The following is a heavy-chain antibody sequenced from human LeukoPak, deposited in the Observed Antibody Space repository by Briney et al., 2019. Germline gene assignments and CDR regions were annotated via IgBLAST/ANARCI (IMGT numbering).Heavy chain of an antibody. CDR3: ARWGDSSGYDYVQAFDI. D-gene: IGHD3-22*01. CDR2: ISAYNGNT. Sequence: ASVKVSCKASGYTFTSYGISWVRQAPGQGLEWMGWISAYNGNTNYAQKLQGRVTMTTDTSTSTAYMELRSLRSDDAAVYYCARWGDSSGYDYVQAFDIWGQGTMVTVSS. J-gene: IGHJ3*02. V-gene: IGHV1-18*01. CDR1: GYTFTSYG.